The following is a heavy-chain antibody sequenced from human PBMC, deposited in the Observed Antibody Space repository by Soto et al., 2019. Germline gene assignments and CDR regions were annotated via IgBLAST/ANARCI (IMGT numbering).Heavy chain of an antibody. CDR3: ARAGDLLYFDY. J-gene: IGHJ4*02. Sequence: SETLSLTCSFSGDSVTSHYLTWIRQSPEKGLEWIGYMHYTGFSHYNPSLKSRLTISVDRSKNQFTLQLTSVTAADTAVYYCARAGDLLYFDYWGQGTLVTVSS. CDR1: GDSVTSHY. V-gene: IGHV4-59*02. CDR2: MHYTGFS. D-gene: IGHD3-10*01.